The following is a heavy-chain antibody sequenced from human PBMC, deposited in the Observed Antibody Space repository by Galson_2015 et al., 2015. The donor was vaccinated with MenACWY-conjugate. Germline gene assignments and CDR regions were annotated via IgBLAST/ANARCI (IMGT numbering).Heavy chain of an antibody. CDR1: GFTFNTYA. CDR3: VRDSWFGQVMVGSYYGMDV. J-gene: IGHJ6*02. CDR2: ISGSGGST. Sequence: SLRLSCAASGFTFNTYAMTRVRQAPGKGLEWVSIISGSGGSTNYADSVKGRFTISRDNSKNTLYLQMNSLRAEDTAVYYCVRDSWFGQVMVGSYYGMDVWGQGTTVTVSS. D-gene: IGHD3-16*01. V-gene: IGHV3-23*01.